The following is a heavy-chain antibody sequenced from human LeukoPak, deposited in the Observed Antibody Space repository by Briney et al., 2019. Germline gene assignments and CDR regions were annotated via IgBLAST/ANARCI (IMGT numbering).Heavy chain of an antibody. CDR3: ASSYYYDSSGYLAPLDY. Sequence: PGGSRRLSCAASGFTVSRNYMSWVGQAAGKGVEGVSVIYSGGSTYYADSVKGRFTISRDNSKNTLYLQMNSLRAEDTAVYYCASSYYYDSSGYLAPLDYWGLGTLVTVSS. V-gene: IGHV3-53*01. D-gene: IGHD3-22*01. CDR2: IYSGGST. CDR1: GFTVSRNY. J-gene: IGHJ4*02.